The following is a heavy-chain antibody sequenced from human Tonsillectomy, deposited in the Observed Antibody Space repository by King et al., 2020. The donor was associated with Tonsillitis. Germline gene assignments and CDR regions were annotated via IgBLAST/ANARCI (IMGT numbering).Heavy chain of an antibody. V-gene: IGHV3-21*01. CDR2: ISTNSSYI. CDR1: GFTFSSYS. D-gene: IGHD1-1*01. J-gene: IGHJ6*02. CDR3: ARGGTNYDYYGMDV. Sequence: DVQLVESGGGLVKPGGSLRLSCAASGFTFSSYSMDWVRQAPGKGLEWVSSISTNSSYIYYADSLKGRFTISRDNAKNSLYLQMNSLRAEDTAVYYCARGGTNYDYYGMDVWGQGTTVTVSS.